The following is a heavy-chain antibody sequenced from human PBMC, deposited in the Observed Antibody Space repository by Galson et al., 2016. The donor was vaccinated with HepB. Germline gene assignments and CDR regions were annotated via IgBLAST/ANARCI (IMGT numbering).Heavy chain of an antibody. CDR3: ARSVEGHFDY. Sequence: SLRLSCAASGFTFSSYSINWVRQAPGKGLEWVSYITKSRSTINYADSVKGRFTISRDNANNLAFLQMTSLRVEDTAVYYCARSVEGHFDYWGRGTLVTVSS. V-gene: IGHV3-48*01. J-gene: IGHJ4*02. D-gene: IGHD1-1*01. CDR2: ITKSRSTI. CDR1: GFTFSSYS.